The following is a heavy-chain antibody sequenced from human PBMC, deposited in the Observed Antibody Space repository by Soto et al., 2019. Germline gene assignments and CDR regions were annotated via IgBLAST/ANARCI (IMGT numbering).Heavy chain of an antibody. CDR2: IYYSGST. Sequence: SETLSLTCTVSGGSISSYYWSWFRQPPGRGLEWIGYIYYSGSTSYSPSLKSRVTISVDTSKNQISLMLSSVTAADTAMYYCARHPTYWVGMHVWGQGTTVTVSS. J-gene: IGHJ6*01. CDR1: GGSISSYY. CDR3: ARHPTYWVGMHV. V-gene: IGHV4-59*08. D-gene: IGHD2-15*01.